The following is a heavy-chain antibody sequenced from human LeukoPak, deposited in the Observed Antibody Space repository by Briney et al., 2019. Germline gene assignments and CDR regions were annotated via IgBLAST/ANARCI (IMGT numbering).Heavy chain of an antibody. CDR2: INIDGSST. D-gene: IGHD6-6*01. V-gene: IGHV3-74*01. J-gene: IGHJ4*02. Sequence: GGSLRLSCAASGFTVSSNYMSWVRQAPGKGLVWVSRINIDGSSTLYADSVRGRFTISRDNAKNTLYLQMNSLRAEDTAMYYCARVGRDYSSSSPPDYWGQGTLVTVSS. CDR3: ARVGRDYSSSSPPDY. CDR1: GFTVSSNY.